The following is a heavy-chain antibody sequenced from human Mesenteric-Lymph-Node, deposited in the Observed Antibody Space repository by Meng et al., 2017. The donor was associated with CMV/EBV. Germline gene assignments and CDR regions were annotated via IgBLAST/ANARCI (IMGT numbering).Heavy chain of an antibody. Sequence: SVTVSCKASGYTFTSYYLHWVRQAPGQGLEWMGIINPSGGGTTYAQKFQGRVTMTRDTSTSTVYMELSSLRSEDTAVYYCARTLSSTPCLSDYWGQGTLVTVSS. CDR2: INPSGGGT. CDR3: ARTLSSTPCLSDY. V-gene: IGHV1-46*01. J-gene: IGHJ4*02. D-gene: IGHD2-2*01. CDR1: GYTFTSYY.